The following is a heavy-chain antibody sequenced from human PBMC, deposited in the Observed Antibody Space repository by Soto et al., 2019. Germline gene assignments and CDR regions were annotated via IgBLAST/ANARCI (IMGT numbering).Heavy chain of an antibody. CDR1: GGSISSGGYS. J-gene: IGHJ3*02. D-gene: IGHD3-16*01. Sequence: SETLSLSCAVSGGSISSGGYSWSWIRQPPGKGLEWIGYIYHSGSTYYNPSLKSRVTISVDRSKNQFSLKLSSVTAADTAVYYCANSHRFDDAFDISGQGTMVTVSS. CDR3: ANSHRFDDAFDI. CDR2: IYHSGST. V-gene: IGHV4-30-2*01.